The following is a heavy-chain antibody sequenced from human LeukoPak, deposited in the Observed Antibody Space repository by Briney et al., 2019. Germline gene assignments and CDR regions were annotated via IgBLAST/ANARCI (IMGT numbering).Heavy chain of an antibody. V-gene: IGHV3-33*01. CDR1: GFTFSSYG. J-gene: IGHJ6*03. Sequence: GGSLRLSCAASGFTFSSYGMHWVRQAPGKGLEWVAVIWYDGGNKYYADSVKGRFTISRDNSKNTLYLQMNSLRDEDTAVYYCARVPQLVRSFYYYYMDVWGKGTTVTVSS. CDR3: ARVPQLVRSFYYYYMDV. CDR2: IWYDGGNK. D-gene: IGHD6-13*01.